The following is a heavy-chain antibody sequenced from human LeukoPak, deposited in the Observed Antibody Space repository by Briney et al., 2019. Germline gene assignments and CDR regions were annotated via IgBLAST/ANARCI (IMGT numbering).Heavy chain of an antibody. CDR3: ARLVEMATISTYYYYMDV. D-gene: IGHD5-24*01. Sequence: GASVKVSCKASGGTFSSYAISWVRQAPGQGLEWMGGIIPIFGTANYAQKFQGRVTITADESTSTAYMELSSLRSEDTAVYYCARLVEMATISTYYYYMDVWGKGTTVTVSS. J-gene: IGHJ6*03. V-gene: IGHV1-69*13. CDR1: GGTFSSYA. CDR2: IIPIFGTA.